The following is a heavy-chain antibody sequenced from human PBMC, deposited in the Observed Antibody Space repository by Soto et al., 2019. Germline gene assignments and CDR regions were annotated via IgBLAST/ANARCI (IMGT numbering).Heavy chain of an antibody. D-gene: IGHD3-3*01. CDR3: AREMDYYDFWSGYLSGPTYYYYGMDV. CDR2: IWYDGSNK. J-gene: IGHJ6*02. Sequence: GGSLRLSCAASGFTFSSYGMHWVRQAPGKGLEWVAVIWYDGSNKYYADSVKGRFTISRDNSKNTLYLQMNSLRAEDTAVYYCAREMDYYDFWSGYLSGPTYYYYGMDVWGQGTTVTVSS. V-gene: IGHV3-33*01. CDR1: GFTFSSYG.